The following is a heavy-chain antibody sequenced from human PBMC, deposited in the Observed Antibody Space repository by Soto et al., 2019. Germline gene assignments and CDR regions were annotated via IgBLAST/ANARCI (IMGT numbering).Heavy chain of an antibody. CDR2: ISWNSGNK. CDR3: AKEAGLVHFFDWLSNGLDV. V-gene: IGHV3-9*01. CDR1: GFTFDDYA. D-gene: IGHD3-9*01. Sequence: EVQLVESGGDLVQPGRSLRLSCAASGFTFDDYAMHWVRQAPGKGLEWVSGISWNSGNKGYADSVKGRFTISRDNAKNFLYLEMNSLRAEDTALYYCAKEAGLVHFFDWLSNGLDVWGQGTAVTVS. J-gene: IGHJ6*02.